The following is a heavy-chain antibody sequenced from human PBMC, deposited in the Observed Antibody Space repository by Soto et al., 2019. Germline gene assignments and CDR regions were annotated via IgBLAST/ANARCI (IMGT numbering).Heavy chain of an antibody. Sequence: EVQLVESGGGLVQPGGSLRLSCAASGFTFSTYWMSWVLQAPGKGLEWVANIKQDGSEKYYVDSVKGRFTISRDNAKNSLYLQINSLRAKDTAVYYCARDETYYYGSGPVGGQGTLVTVSS. V-gene: IGHV3-7*01. CDR3: ARDETYYYGSGPV. D-gene: IGHD3-10*01. CDR2: IKQDGSEK. J-gene: IGHJ4*02. CDR1: GFTFSTYW.